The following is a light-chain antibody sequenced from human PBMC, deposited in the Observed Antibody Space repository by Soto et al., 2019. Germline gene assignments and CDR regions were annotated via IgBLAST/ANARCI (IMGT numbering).Light chain of an antibody. V-gene: IGKV3-20*01. CDR3: QQYGSSPRT. CDR1: QSVSSNY. J-gene: IGKJ1*01. Sequence: EIVLTQSPVTLSLSPGERATFSCRASQSVSSNYFAWYQQKPGQAPRLLIYGAFKRATGIPDRFSGSGSGTDFTLTISRMEPADFAVYCCQQYGSSPRTFGQGTKVDIK. CDR2: GAF.